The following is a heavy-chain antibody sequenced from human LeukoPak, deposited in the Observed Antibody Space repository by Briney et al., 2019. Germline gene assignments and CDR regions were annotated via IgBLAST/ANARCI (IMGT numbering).Heavy chain of an antibody. V-gene: IGHV7-4-1*02. CDR3: ARSFQQAGTTYYYYYYGMDV. Sequence: ASVKVSCKASGYTFTSYAMNWVRQAPGQGLEWMGWINTNTGNPMYAQGFTGRFVFSLDTSVSTAYLQISSLKAEDTAVYYCARSFQQAGTTYYYYYYGMDVWGQGTTVTVSS. D-gene: IGHD6-19*01. CDR2: INTNTGNP. CDR1: GYTFTSYA. J-gene: IGHJ6*02.